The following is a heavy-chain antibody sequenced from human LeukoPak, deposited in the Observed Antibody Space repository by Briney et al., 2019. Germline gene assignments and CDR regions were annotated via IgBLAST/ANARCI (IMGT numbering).Heavy chain of an antibody. CDR3: AKDRSPRGVWGSYRYFGH. Sequence: VKVSCKASGGTFSSYAISWVRQAPGQGLEWMGRIIPILGIANYAQKFQGRVTITADKSTSTAYMELSSLRSEDTAVYYCAKDRSPRGVWGSYRYFGHWGQGAPVTVSS. CDR2: IIPILGIA. V-gene: IGHV1-69*04. CDR1: GGTFSSYA. J-gene: IGHJ4*02. D-gene: IGHD3-16*02.